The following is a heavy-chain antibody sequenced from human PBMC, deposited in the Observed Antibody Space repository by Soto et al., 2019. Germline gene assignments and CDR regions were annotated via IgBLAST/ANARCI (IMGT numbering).Heavy chain of an antibody. D-gene: IGHD6-13*01. CDR3: ARHRFSGYSSSWHRDAFHI. CDR2: IYHSGNT. CDR1: GGSIRSSSNY. J-gene: IGHJ3*02. V-gene: IGHV4-39*01. Sequence: SETLSLTCTVSGGSIRSSSNYWGWIRQPPGQGLEWIGSIYHSGNTYYNPSLKSRVTISVDTSKNQFSLKLSSGTAADTAVYYCARHRFSGYSSSWHRDAFHIWGQGTLVTVSS.